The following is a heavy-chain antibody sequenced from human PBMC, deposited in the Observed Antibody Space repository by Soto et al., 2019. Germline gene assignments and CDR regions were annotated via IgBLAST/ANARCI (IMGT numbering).Heavy chain of an antibody. V-gene: IGHV4-39*01. Sequence: PSETLSLTCTVSGGSISSSSYYWGWIRQPPGKGLEWIGSIYYSGSTYYNPSLKSRVTISVDTSKNQFSLKLSSVTAADTAVYYCARSMTTVETLDYWRQGTLVTVSS. CDR1: GGSISSSSYY. D-gene: IGHD4-17*01. CDR3: ARSMTTVETLDY. CDR2: IYYSGST. J-gene: IGHJ4*02.